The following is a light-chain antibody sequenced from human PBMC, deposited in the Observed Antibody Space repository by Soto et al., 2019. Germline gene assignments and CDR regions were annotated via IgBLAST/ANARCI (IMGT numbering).Light chain of an antibody. V-gene: IGKV1-39*01. CDR3: QQSYTTPPWT. CDR1: QSISRY. Sequence: IQMTQSPSSLSASVGDRVTITCRASQSISRYLNWYQQKPGKPPKLLIYSASSLQSVVPSRFSGSGSGTDFTLTISSLQPEDFVTYYCQQSYTTPPWTFGQGTNVEIK. CDR2: SAS. J-gene: IGKJ1*01.